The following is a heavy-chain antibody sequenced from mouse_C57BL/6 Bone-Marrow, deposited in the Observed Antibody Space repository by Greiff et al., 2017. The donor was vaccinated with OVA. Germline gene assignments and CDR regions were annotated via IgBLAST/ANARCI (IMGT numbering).Heavy chain of an antibody. D-gene: IGHD4-1*01. CDR2: IYPGSGNT. Sequence: VQLQQSGPELVKPGASVKISCKASGYTFTDYYINWVKQRPGRGLEWMGWIYPGSGNTKYNEKFKGKATLTVDTSSSTAYMQLSSLTSEDSAVYFCARGDWDYFDYWGQGTTLTVSS. CDR1: GYTFTDYY. CDR3: ARGDWDYFDY. V-gene: IGHV1-84*01. J-gene: IGHJ2*01.